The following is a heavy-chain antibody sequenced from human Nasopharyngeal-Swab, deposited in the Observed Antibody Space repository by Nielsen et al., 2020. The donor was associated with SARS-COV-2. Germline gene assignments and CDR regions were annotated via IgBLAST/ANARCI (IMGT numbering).Heavy chain of an antibody. Sequence: ASVKVSCKASGYTFTWYYIHWVRQAPGQGVEWMGIINPGGGSARYSQNFQGRVTMTRDTSTSTVYMELSSLRSEDTAVYYCARGGDPREVVAATDCFDPWGQGTLVTVSS. D-gene: IGHD2-15*01. V-gene: IGHV1-46*01. CDR1: GYTFTWYY. CDR2: INPGGGSA. CDR3: ARGGDPREVVAATDCFDP. J-gene: IGHJ5*02.